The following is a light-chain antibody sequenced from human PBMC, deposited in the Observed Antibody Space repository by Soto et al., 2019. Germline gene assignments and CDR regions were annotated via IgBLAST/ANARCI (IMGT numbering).Light chain of an antibody. CDR3: QQYGTSPWT. J-gene: IGKJ1*01. V-gene: IGKV3-20*01. CDR1: QSVTSNY. Sequence: EIVLTQSPGTLSLSPGQRATLSCRASQSVTSNYLAWYQQIPGQAPRLLIYGASSRATGIPDRFSGSGSGTDCTLTINRLEPEDFAVYFCQQYGTSPWTFGQGTKVEI. CDR2: GAS.